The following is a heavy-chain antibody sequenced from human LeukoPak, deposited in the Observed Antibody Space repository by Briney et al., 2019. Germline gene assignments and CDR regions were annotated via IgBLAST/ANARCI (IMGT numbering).Heavy chain of an antibody. V-gene: IGHV4-39*01. D-gene: IGHD6-13*01. CDR2: IYYSGST. CDR3: ARSDSSSIGGY. J-gene: IGHJ4*02. CDR1: GGSISSSSYY. Sequence: PSVTLSLTCTVPGGSISSSSYYWGWIRQPPGKGLEWIGSIYYSGSTYYNPSLKSRVTISVDTSKNQFSLKLSSVTAADTAVYYCARSDSSSIGGYWGQGTLVTVSS.